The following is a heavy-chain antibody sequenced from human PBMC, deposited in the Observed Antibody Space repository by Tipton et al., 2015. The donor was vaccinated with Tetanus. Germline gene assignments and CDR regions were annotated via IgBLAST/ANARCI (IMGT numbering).Heavy chain of an antibody. J-gene: IGHJ5*02. V-gene: IGHV4-39*01. CDR1: CGSINSGTFY. D-gene: IGHD2-21*02. CDR2: IYYNGNM. Sequence: TLSLTCTVSCGSINSGTFYWDWIRQPPGKGLEWIGNIYYNGNMLENPSLKGRVTLSLDKSKNQFSLNLTSVTAADTAVYYCARTADNWFDPWGQGILVTVSS. CDR3: ARTADNWFDP.